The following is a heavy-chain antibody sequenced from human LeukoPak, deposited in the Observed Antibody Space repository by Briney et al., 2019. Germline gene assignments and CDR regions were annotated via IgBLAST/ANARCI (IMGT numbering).Heavy chain of an antibody. D-gene: IGHD4-17*01. CDR2: ISTYNGDT. CDR1: GYTFTNYG. CDR3: ASGYLGRAGATDRLDY. Sequence: ASVKVSCKASGYTFTNYGINWVRQAPGQGLEWMGWISTYNGDTNYAQKVQGRVTMTTDTSTSTAYMELRSLRSDDTAVYYCASGYLGRAGATDRLDYWGQGTLVTVSS. J-gene: IGHJ4*02. V-gene: IGHV1-18*01.